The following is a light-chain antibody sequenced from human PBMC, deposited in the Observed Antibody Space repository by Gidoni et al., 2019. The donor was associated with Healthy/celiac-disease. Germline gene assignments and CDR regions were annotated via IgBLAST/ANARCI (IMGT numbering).Light chain of an antibody. CDR3: CSYAGSSTSWV. CDR1: SSDVGSYNL. Sequence: QSALTQPASVSVSPGQSITIACTGTSSDVGSYNLVSWYQQPPGKAPKLMIYEGSKRPSGVSNRFSGSKSGNTASLTISGLQAEDEADYYCCSYAGSSTSWVFGGGTKLTVL. CDR2: EGS. J-gene: IGLJ3*02. V-gene: IGLV2-23*01.